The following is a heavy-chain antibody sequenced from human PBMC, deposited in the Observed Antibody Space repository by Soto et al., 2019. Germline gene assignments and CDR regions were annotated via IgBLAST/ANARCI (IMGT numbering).Heavy chain of an antibody. J-gene: IGHJ6*02. CDR3: ARHGIQVSHDV. CDR1: VFACSIYT. Sequence: LRRSFAASVFACSIYTMDWVRQAPGQGLEWISYITTSSHTIYHAESVRGRLTLARANAQNSLFLQMKSLRDEDTAVYYCARHGIQVSHDVWGQGTTVTVSS. V-gene: IGHV3-48*02. D-gene: IGHD5-18*01. CDR2: ITTSSHTI.